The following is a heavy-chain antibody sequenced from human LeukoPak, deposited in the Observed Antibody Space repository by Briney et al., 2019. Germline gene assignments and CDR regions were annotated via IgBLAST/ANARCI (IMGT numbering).Heavy chain of an antibody. Sequence: VKVSCKASGYTFTSYGISWVRQAPGQGLEWMGWISAYNGNTNHAQKLQGRVIMTTDTSTSSAYMELRSLTSDDTAVYYCARARGVTVAGYYYYYMDVWGKGTTVTASS. CDR3: ARARGVTVAGYYYYYMDV. CDR2: ISAYNGNT. J-gene: IGHJ6*03. CDR1: GYTFTSYG. V-gene: IGHV1-18*01. D-gene: IGHD6-19*01.